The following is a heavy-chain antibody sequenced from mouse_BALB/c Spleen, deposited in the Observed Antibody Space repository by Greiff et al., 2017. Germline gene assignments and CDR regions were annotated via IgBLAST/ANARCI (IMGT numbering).Heavy chain of an antibody. Sequence: QVQLQQPGAELVKPGASVKMSCKASGYTFTSYNMHWVKQTPGQGLEWIGAIYPGNGDTSYNQKFKGKATLTADKSSSTAYMQLSSLTSEDSAVYYCASFITTAWFAYWGQGTLVTVSA. D-gene: IGHD1-2*01. J-gene: IGHJ3*01. CDR3: ASFITTAWFAY. CDR1: GYTFTSYN. CDR2: IYPGNGDT. V-gene: IGHV1-12*01.